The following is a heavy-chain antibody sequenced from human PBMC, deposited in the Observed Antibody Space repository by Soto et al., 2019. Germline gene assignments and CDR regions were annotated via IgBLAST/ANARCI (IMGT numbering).Heavy chain of an antibody. Sequence: GGSLRLSCAASGFTFSSYGMHWVRQAPGKGLEWVAVISYDGSNKYYADSVKGRFTISRDNSKNTLYLQMNSLRAEDTAVYYCAKDSAIFGVVTQFDYWAREPWSPSPQ. J-gene: IGHJ4*02. CDR2: ISYDGSNK. CDR3: AKDSAIFGVVTQFDY. CDR1: GFTFSSYG. V-gene: IGHV3-30*18. D-gene: IGHD3-3*01.